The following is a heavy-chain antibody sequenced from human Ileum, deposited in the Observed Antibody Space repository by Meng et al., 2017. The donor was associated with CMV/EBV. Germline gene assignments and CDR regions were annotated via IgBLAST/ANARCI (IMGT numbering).Heavy chain of an antibody. Sequence: GESLKISCAASGFTFSSYAMSWVRQAPGKGLEWVSAISGSGGSTYYADSVKGRFTISRDNSKNTLYLQMNSLRAEDTAVYYCAKARLYTIHGDNWFDPWGQGTLVTVSS. CDR2: ISGSGGST. CDR3: AKARLYTIHGDNWFDP. CDR1: GFTFSSYA. D-gene: IGHD2-2*02. J-gene: IGHJ5*02. V-gene: IGHV3-23*01.